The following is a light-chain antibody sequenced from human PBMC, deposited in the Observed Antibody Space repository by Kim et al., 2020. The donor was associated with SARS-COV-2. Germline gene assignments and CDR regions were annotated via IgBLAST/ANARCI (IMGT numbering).Light chain of an antibody. CDR1: NIGSKS. Sequence: SYELTQPPSVSVAPGKTARITCGGNNIGSKSVHWYQQKPGQASVLVIYYDSDRPSGIPGRFSFSNSGNTTTLTIIRVEAGDEAVYYCQSWDSSSDHPGFG. V-gene: IGLV3-21*04. CDR3: QSWDSSSDHPG. CDR2: YDS. J-gene: IGLJ3*02.